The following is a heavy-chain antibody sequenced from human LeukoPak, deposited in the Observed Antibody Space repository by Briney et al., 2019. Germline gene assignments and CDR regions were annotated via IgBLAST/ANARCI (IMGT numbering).Heavy chain of an antibody. CDR1: GYTFTSYA. CDR2: INAGNGNT. J-gene: IGHJ4*02. CDR3: ASSLAATRAPFDY. Sequence: GASVKVSCKASGYTFTSYAMHWVRQAPGQRLEWMGWINAGNGNTKYSQKFQGRVTITRDTSASTAYMELSSLGSEDTAVYYCASSLAATRAPFDYWGQGTLVTVSS. V-gene: IGHV1-3*01. D-gene: IGHD2-15*01.